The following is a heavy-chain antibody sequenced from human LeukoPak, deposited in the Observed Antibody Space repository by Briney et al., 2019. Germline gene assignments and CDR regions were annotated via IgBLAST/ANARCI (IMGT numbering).Heavy chain of an antibody. CDR2: INPNSGGT. CDR1: GYTFTGYY. D-gene: IGHD3-10*01. V-gene: IGHV1-2*02. J-gene: IGHJ3*02. CDR3: ASTVLWFGELWLGDI. Sequence: ASVKVSCKASGYTFTGYYMYWVRQAPGQGLEWMGWINPNSGGTNYAQKFQGRVTMTRDTSISTAYMELSRLRSDDTAVYYCASTVLWFGELWLGDIWGQGTMVTVSS.